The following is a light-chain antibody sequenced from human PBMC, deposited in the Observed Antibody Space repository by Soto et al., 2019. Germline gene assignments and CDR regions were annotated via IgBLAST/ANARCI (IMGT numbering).Light chain of an antibody. CDR1: QSVSSN. Sequence: EIVMTQPPATLSVSPGETATLSCRASQSVSSNLAWYQQKPGQAPRLLIYGASTRATGIPARFSGSGSGTEFTLTISSLQSEDFAVYYCQQYNNWPTWTFGQGTKVGIK. CDR2: GAS. CDR3: QQYNNWPTWT. J-gene: IGKJ1*01. V-gene: IGKV3-15*01.